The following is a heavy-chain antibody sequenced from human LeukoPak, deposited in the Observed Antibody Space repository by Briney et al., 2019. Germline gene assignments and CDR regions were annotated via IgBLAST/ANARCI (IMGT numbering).Heavy chain of an antibody. J-gene: IGHJ4*02. CDR2: IYHSGST. CDR3: ARSSGYMSY. V-gene: IGHV4-38-2*02. D-gene: IGHD3-22*01. Sequence: SETMSLTCTVSHYSISSNYYWGWIRQPPGKGLEWIGSIYHSGSTYYNPSLKSRVTISVDTSKNQFSLKLTSVTAADTAVYYCARSSGYMSYWGQGTLVTVSS. CDR1: HYSISSNYY.